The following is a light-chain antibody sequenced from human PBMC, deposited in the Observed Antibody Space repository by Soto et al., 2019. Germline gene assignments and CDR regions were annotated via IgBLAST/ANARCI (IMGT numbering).Light chain of an antibody. CDR3: CSYAGSYIYV. V-gene: IGLV2-11*01. CDR2: DVS. CDR1: SSDVGGYNY. Sequence: QSALTQPRSVSRSPGQSVTISCTGTSSDVGGYNYVSWYQQYPGKAPKLMIYDVSKRPSGVPDRFSGSKSGNTASPTISGLQAEDEADYYCCSYAGSYIYVFGTGTKLTVL. J-gene: IGLJ1*01.